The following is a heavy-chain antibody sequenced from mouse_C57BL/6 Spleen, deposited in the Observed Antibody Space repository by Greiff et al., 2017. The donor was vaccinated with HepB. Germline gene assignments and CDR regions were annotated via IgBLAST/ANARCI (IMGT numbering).Heavy chain of an antibody. CDR1: GYSITSGYY. CDR3: ARENWDYAMDY. CDR2: ISYDGSN. Sequence: EVKLVESGPGLVKPSQSLSLTCSVTGYSITSGYYWNWIRQFPGNKLEWMGYISYDGSNNYNPSLKNRISITRDTSKNQFFLKLNSVTTEDTATYYCARENWDYAMDYWGQGTSVTVSS. D-gene: IGHD4-1*01. J-gene: IGHJ4*01. V-gene: IGHV3-6*01.